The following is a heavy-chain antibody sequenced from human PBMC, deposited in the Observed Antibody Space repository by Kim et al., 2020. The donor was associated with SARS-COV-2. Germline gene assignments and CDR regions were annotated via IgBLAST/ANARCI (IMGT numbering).Heavy chain of an antibody. CDR3: AKDWGAYGSGSFFDY. J-gene: IGHJ4*02. D-gene: IGHD3-10*01. Sequence: GGSLRLSCAASGFTFSSYAMSWVRQAPGKGLEWVSAISGSGGSTYYADSVKGRFTISRDNSKNTLYLQMNSLRADDTAVYYCAKDWGAYGSGSFFDYWGQGTQVTGSS. CDR1: GFTFSSYA. CDR2: ISGSGGST. V-gene: IGHV3-23*01.